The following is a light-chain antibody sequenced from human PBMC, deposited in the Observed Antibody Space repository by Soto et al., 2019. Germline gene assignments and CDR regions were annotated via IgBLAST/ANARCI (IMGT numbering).Light chain of an antibody. CDR1: QSVSSY. Sequence: EIVMTQSPATLSVSPGERATLSCRASQSVSSYLDWYQQKPGLPPRLLIYDASTSATGIPDRFSGSGSGTDFTLTISSLQSADFAVYYCQQYSNWPPLYTFGRGTRLEIK. CDR3: QQYSNWPPLYT. J-gene: IGKJ2*01. V-gene: IGKV3-15*01. CDR2: DAS.